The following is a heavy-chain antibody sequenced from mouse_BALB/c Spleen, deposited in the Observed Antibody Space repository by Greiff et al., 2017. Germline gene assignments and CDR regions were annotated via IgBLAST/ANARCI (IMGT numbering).Heavy chain of an antibody. J-gene: IGHJ3*01. Sequence: VHVKQSGPELVKTGASVKISCKASGYSFTGYYMHWVKQSHGKSLEWIGYISCYNGATSYNQKFKGKATLTVDKSSSTAYMELRSLTSEDSAVYYCAERAARATSWFAYWGQGTLVTVSA. CDR3: AERAARATSWFAY. D-gene: IGHD3-1*01. CDR2: ISCYNGAT. V-gene: IGHV1-22*01. CDR1: GYSFTGYY.